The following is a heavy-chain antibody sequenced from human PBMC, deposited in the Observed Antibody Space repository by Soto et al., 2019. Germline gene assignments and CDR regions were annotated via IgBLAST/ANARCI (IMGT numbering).Heavy chain of an antibody. J-gene: IGHJ3*02. CDR1: GFTFSTSA. CDR2: ISSNSGSA. V-gene: IGHV3-23*01. Sequence: EVQLLESGGGLVQPGGSLRLSCAASGFTFSTSAMSWVRQAPGKGLEWVSAISSNSGSAHYADSVKGRFTISRDNSKSTLSLQMNSLGAEYTAVYFCAKDKFRAFDIWGQGTMVIVSS. CDR3: AKDKFRAFDI.